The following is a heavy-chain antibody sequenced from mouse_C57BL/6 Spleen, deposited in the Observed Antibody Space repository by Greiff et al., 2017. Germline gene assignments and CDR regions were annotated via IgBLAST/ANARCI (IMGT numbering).Heavy chain of an antibody. CDR2: INPSNGGT. CDR3: ARGEFTTVDVWFAY. V-gene: IGHV1-53*01. J-gene: IGHJ3*01. CDR1: GYTFTSYW. Sequence: QVQLQQPGTELVKPGASVKLSCKASGYTFTSYWMHWVKQRPGQGLEWIGNINPSNGGTNYNEKFKSKATLTVDKSSSTDYMQLSSLTSEDSAVYYWARGEFTTVDVWFAYWGHGALVTVSA. D-gene: IGHD1-1*01.